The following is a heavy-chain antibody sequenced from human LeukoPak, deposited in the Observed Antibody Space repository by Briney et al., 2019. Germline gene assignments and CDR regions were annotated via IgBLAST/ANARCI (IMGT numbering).Heavy chain of an antibody. V-gene: IGHV3-74*01. Sequence: GGSLRLSCAGSGFILSNYWLHWVRQVPGKGLVWVSRINFDGTSTNYADFVKGRFTISRDNAKNSLYLQMNSLRAEDTALYYCAKDILPDHDAFDIWGQGTMVTVSS. D-gene: IGHD3-9*01. CDR1: GFILSNYW. J-gene: IGHJ3*02. CDR3: AKDILPDHDAFDI. CDR2: INFDGTST.